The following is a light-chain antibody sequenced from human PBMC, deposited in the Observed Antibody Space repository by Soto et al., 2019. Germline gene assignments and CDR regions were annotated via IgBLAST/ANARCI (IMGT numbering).Light chain of an antibody. CDR2: AAS. J-gene: IGKJ5*01. Sequence: MNKSGATLTATVAGRERITCWASQSISNWLAWYQQKPGTAPKLLIYAASSLQSGVPSRFSGSGSGTDFTLTISSLQAEAFATYYCQPGYSTPPAFGRGTRLE. CDR3: QPGYSTPPA. CDR1: QSISNW. V-gene: IGKV1-39*01.